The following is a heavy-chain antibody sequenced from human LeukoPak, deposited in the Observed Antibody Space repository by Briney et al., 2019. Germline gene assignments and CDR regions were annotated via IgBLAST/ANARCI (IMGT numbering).Heavy chain of an antibody. CDR2: ISGDSSII. CDR3: AREGDSGRGWFGY. CDR1: GFTFTTYS. J-gene: IGHJ4*02. Sequence: GGSLRLSCAASGFTFTTYSMTWVRQAPGKGLERVAYISGDSSIINYADSVKGRFTISRDNAKNSLYLQMNSLRDGDTAVYYCAREGDSGRGWFGYWGQGALVTVSS. V-gene: IGHV3-48*02. D-gene: IGHD6-19*01.